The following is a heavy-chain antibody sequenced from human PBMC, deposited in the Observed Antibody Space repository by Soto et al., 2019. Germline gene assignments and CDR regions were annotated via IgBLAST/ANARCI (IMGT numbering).Heavy chain of an antibody. J-gene: IGHJ4*02. CDR2: ISYDGSNK. CDR3: ATYSSGPRDFDY. CDR1: GFTFSSYA. V-gene: IGHV3-30-3*01. Sequence: GSLRLSCAASGFTFSSYAMHWVRQAPGKGLEWVAVISYDGSNKYYADSVKGRFTISRDNSKNTLYLQMNSLRAEDTAVYYCATYSSGPRDFDYWGQGTLVTVSS. D-gene: IGHD6-19*01.